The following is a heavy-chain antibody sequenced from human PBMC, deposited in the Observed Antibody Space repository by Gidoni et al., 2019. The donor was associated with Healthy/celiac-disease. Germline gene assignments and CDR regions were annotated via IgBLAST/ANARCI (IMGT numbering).Heavy chain of an antibody. CDR1: GYTFTGYY. D-gene: IGHD3-22*01. V-gene: IGHV1-2*02. CDR2: INPNSGGT. J-gene: IGHJ5*02. CDR3: ARDSPNYYDSSGYQNWFDP. Sequence: QVQLVQSGAEVKKPGASVKVSCKASGYTFTGYYMHWVREAPGQGLSWMGWINPNSGGTNYAQKFQGRVTMTRDTSISTAYMELSRLRSDDTAVYYCARDSPNYYDSSGYQNWFDPWGQGTLVTVSS.